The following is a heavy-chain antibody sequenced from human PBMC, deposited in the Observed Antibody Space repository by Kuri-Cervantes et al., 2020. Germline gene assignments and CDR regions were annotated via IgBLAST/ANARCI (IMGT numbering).Heavy chain of an antibody. CDR3: ASRTDYGDLADAFGI. V-gene: IGHV4-39*01. CDR1: GGSISSYY. D-gene: IGHD4-17*01. CDR2: IYYSGST. J-gene: IGHJ3*02. Sequence: GSLRLSCTVSGGSISSYYWSWIRQPPGKGLEWIGSIYYSGSTYYNPSLKSRVTISVDTSKNQFSLKLSSVTAADTAVYYCASRTDYGDLADAFGIWGQGTMVTVSS.